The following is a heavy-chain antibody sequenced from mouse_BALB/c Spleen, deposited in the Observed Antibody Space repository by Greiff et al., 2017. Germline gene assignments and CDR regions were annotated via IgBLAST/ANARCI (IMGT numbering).Heavy chain of an antibody. CDR1: GYAFTNYL. CDR2: INPGSGGT. CDR3: ARSPLTGTDAMDY. Sequence: VQLQQSGAELVRPGTSVKVSCKASGYAFTNYLIEWVKQRPGQGLEWIGVINPGSGGTNYNEKFKGKATLTADKSSSTAYMQLSSLTSDDSAFYFCARSPLTGTDAMDYWGQGTSVTVSS. J-gene: IGHJ4*01. V-gene: IGHV1-54*01. D-gene: IGHD4-1*01.